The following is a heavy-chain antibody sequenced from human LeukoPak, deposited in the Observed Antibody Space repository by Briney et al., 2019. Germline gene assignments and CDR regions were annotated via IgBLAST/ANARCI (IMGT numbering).Heavy chain of an antibody. D-gene: IGHD3-22*01. J-gene: IGHJ4*02. CDR1: GGTFSSYA. Sequence: GSSVKVSCKASGGTFSSYAISWVRQAPGQGLEWMGGIIPIFGTANYAQKFQGRVTITADKSTSTAYMELSSLRSEDTAMYYCARDYDSSGPQKNFFDFWGQGTLVTVSS. V-gene: IGHV1-69*06. CDR3: ARDYDSSGPQKNFFDF. CDR2: IIPIFGTA.